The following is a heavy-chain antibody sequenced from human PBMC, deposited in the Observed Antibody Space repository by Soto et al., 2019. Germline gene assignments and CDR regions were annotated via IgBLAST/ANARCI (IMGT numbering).Heavy chain of an antibody. CDR1: GFTFSDHY. Sequence: EVQLVESGGGLVQPGGSLRLSCAASGFTFSDHYMDWVRQAPGKGLEWVGRSRNKANSYSTEYAASVKGRFTNSRDESKISLYRQMDGLKAEYSAVYYGAMYSGSDACGPDFWGQGTLVTVSS. CDR2: SRNKANSYST. CDR3: AMYSGSDACGPDF. D-gene: IGHD2-21*02. J-gene: IGHJ4*02. V-gene: IGHV3-72*01.